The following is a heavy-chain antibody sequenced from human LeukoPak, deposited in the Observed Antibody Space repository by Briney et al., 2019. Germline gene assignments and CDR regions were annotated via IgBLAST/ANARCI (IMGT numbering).Heavy chain of an antibody. CDR1: GFTFSSYW. J-gene: IGHJ4*02. D-gene: IGHD5-24*01. V-gene: IGHV3-74*01. Sequence: GGSLRLSCAASGFTFSSYWMHGVRQAPGKGLVWVSRINTGGSTTDYADSVKGRFTISRDNAKNTLYLQMNSLRAEDTAVYYCSRDLRGRDDYWGQGILVIVSS. CDR2: INTGGSTT. CDR3: SRDLRGRDDY.